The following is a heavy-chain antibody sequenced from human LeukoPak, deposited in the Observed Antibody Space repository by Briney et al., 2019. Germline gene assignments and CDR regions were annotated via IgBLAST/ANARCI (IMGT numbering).Heavy chain of an antibody. D-gene: IGHD3-22*01. CDR2: IRYDGSNK. V-gene: IGHV3-30*02. CDR3: AKDPTHFRVWDDYDSNVLNS. CDR1: GFTCSSYG. J-gene: IGHJ4*02. Sequence: GGSLRLSCAASGFTCSSYGMHWVRQAPGKGLEWVAFIRYDGSNKYYAASVKGRFTISRDNSKNTLNLQMNSLRAEDTAVYYCAKDPTHFRVWDDYDSNVLNSWGQGTLVTVSS.